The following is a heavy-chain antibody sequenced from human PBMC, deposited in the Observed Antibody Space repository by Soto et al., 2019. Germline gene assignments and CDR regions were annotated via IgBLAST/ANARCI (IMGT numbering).Heavy chain of an antibody. CDR3: AKDSVGYNGIYDAFDV. D-gene: IGHD5-12*01. V-gene: IGHV3-23*01. CDR2: LGGGDDI. CDR1: GFTFSNYA. J-gene: IGHJ3*01. Sequence: GGSLRLSCEASGFTFSNYAMAWVRQAPGEGPEWVSTLGGGDDIFYADSVKGRFTISRDDSRNTLYLQMDNLRVEDTAIYFCAKDSVGYNGIYDAFDVWGQGTVVTVSS.